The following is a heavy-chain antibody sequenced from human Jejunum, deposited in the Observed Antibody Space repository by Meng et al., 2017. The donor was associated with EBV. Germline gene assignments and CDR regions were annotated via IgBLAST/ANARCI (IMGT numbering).Heavy chain of an antibody. CDR1: GFTFSTSS. J-gene: IGHJ4*02. CDR2: MKSKARNSVT. Sequence: GLLGEAGGCLVQPGGYLKLSCGASGFTFSTSSIHWVRQASGKGLEWVGHMKSKARNSVTTYAASLQGRFTISRDDSKNTAYLQMDSLKTEDTAVYYCAAYCGSDCYYIDYWGRGTLVTVSS. CDR3: AAYCGSDCYYIDY. D-gene: IGHD2-21*02. V-gene: IGHV3-73*02.